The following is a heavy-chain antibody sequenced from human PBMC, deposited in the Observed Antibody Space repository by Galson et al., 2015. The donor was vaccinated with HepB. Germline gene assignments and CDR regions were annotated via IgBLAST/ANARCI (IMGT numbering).Heavy chain of an antibody. CDR3: ARDLPYCGGDCDQGFDY. D-gene: IGHD2-21*02. CDR2: ISAYNGNT. CDR1: GYTFTSYG. J-gene: IGHJ4*02. Sequence: SVKVSCKASGYTFTSYGISWVRQAPGQGLEWMGWISAYNGNTNYAQKLQGRVTMTTDTSTSTAYMELRSLRPDDTAVYYCARDLPYCGGDCDQGFDYWGQGTLVTVSS. V-gene: IGHV1-18*01.